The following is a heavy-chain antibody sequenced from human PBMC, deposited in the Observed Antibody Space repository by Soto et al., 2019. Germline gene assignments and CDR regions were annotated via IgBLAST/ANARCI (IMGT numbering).Heavy chain of an antibody. CDR1: GFTFSSYS. Sequence: PGGSLRLSCAASGFTFSSYSMGWVRQAPGKGLEWVSSISSSSAYIYYADSVKGRFTISRDNAKNSLSLQMDSLRAEDTAVYYCARGPSTSPYNQFDPWGQGTPVTVSS. CDR3: ARGPSTSPYNQFDP. V-gene: IGHV3-21*01. D-gene: IGHD4-17*01. CDR2: ISSSSAYI. J-gene: IGHJ5*02.